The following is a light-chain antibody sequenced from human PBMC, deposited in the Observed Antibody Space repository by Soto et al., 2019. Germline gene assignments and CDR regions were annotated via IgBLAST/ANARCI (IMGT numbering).Light chain of an antibody. CDR2: GSS. CDR1: QSVASAY. Sequence: EIVWTQSPGTLSLSAGERATLSCRASQSVASAYLAWYQHKPGQAPRLLIYGSSTRAVGVPHRISGSGSGTDFTLTISSLEPEDFERYYCQQYASSRLMFGQGTKVEAK. V-gene: IGKV3-20*01. J-gene: IGKJ1*01. CDR3: QQYASSRLM.